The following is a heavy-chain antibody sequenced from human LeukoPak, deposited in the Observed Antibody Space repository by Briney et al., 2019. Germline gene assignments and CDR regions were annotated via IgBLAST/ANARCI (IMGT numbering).Heavy chain of an antibody. CDR3: ARDAGVSRIQLWFDY. D-gene: IGHD5-18*01. Sequence: ASVKVSCKASGYTFTSYYMHWVRQAPGQGLEWMGIINPSGGSTSYAQKFQGRVTVTRDMSTSTAYMELSSLRSEDTAVYYCARDAGVSRIQLWFDYWGQGTLVTVSS. CDR1: GYTFTSYY. J-gene: IGHJ5*01. CDR2: INPSGGST. V-gene: IGHV1-46*01.